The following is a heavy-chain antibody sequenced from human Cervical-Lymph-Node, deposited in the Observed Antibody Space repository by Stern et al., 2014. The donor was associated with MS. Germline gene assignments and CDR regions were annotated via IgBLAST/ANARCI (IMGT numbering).Heavy chain of an antibody. J-gene: IGHJ3*02. V-gene: IGHV1-69*01. CDR1: GGTFSSDA. Sequence: VQLVESGAEVKKPGSSVKVSCKASGGTFSSDAFSWVRQAPGQGLEWMAGTIPIFGTSHYAQKFQGRVTITADDSTSTAYMELSSLRSDDTAVYYCARSDGVSVVLNGGFDIWGQGTMVTVSS. CDR3: ARSDGVSVVLNGGFDI. D-gene: IGHD2-8*01. CDR2: TIPIFGTS.